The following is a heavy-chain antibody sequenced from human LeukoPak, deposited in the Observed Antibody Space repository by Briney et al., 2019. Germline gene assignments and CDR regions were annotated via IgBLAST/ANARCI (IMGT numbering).Heavy chain of an antibody. V-gene: IGHV4-34*01. D-gene: IGHD6-19*01. CDR2: INHSGST. J-gene: IGHJ5*02. CDR1: GGSFSGYY. Sequence: SETLSLTCAVYGGSFSGYYWSWIRQPPGKGLEWIGEINHSGSTNYNPSLKSRVTISVDTSKNQFSLKLSSVTAADTAVYYCARHRADYSCGWYDWFDPWGQGTLVTVSS. CDR3: ARHRADYSCGWYDWFDP.